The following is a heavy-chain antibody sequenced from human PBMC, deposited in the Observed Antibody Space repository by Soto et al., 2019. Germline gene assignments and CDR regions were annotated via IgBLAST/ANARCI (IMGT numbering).Heavy chain of an antibody. V-gene: IGHV3-23*01. J-gene: IGHJ4*02. CDR3: AKLSTMGVFDN. Sequence: EVQLLESGGGLVSPGGSLRLSCAASGFTFSSYAMSWVRQAPGKGLEWLAGITFRGDYTYYADSVKGRFSLSRDNSRNRLDLQMNNLKVEDTALYYCAKLSTMGVFDNWGQGTLLTVSS. D-gene: IGHD1-1*01. CDR1: GFTFSSYA. CDR2: ITFRGDYT.